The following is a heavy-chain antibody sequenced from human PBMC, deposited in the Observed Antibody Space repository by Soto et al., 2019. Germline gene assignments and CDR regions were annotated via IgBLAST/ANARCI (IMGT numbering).Heavy chain of an antibody. Sequence: SETLSLTCTVSGGSISSYYWSWIRQPPGKGLEWIGYMYYSGSTNYNPSLKSRVTISVDTSKNQFSLKLSSVTAADTAVYYCGGKNYDSSGYFDYWGQGTLVTGSS. J-gene: IGHJ4*02. CDR1: GGSISSYY. D-gene: IGHD3-22*01. CDR2: MYYSGST. CDR3: GGKNYDSSGYFDY. V-gene: IGHV4-59*01.